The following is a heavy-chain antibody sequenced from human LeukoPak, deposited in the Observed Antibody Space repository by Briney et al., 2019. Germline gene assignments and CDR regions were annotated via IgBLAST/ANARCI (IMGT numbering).Heavy chain of an antibody. Sequence: SETLSPTCTVSGGSISSYYWSWIRQPAGKGLEWIGRISASGNTNYNSSLKSRVTMSADTSKNQFSLRLSSVTAADTAVYYCARLGSGAISYFDYWGQGTLVTVSS. D-gene: IGHD1-26*01. CDR3: ARLGSGAISYFDY. J-gene: IGHJ4*02. CDR2: ISASGNT. CDR1: GGSISSYY. V-gene: IGHV4-4*07.